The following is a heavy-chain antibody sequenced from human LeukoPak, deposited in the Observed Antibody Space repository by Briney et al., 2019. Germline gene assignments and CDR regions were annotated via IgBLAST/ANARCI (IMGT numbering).Heavy chain of an antibody. D-gene: IGHD1-1*01. CDR1: GYTFTGYY. CDR2: INPNSGGT. J-gene: IGHJ4*02. CDR3: ASWDWNPNYYFDY. Sequence: ASVKVSCKTSGYTFTGYYMHWGRQAPGQGLEWMGRINPNSGGTNYAQKFQGRVTMTRDTSITTAYMELSSLRSDDTAVYYCASWDWNPNYYFDYWGQGTLVTVSS. V-gene: IGHV1-2*06.